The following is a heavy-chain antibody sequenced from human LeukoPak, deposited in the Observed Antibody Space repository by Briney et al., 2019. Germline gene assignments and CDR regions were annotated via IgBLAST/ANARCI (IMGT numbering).Heavy chain of an antibody. CDR1: GFTFSSSA. Sequence: PGGSLRLSCAASGFTFSSSAMSWVRQVPGKGLEWVSAISGSGASTYYADSVKGRFTISRDNSKNTLYLQMNSLRAEDTAVYYCAKVTGVSGWNSDSWGQGTRVTVSS. CDR2: ISGSGAST. CDR3: AKVTGVSGWNSDS. D-gene: IGHD6-19*01. J-gene: IGHJ4*02. V-gene: IGHV3-23*01.